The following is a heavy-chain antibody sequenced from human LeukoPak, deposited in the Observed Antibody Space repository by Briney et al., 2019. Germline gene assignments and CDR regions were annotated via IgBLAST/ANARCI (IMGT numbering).Heavy chain of an antibody. CDR3: ARRTQLVPSDY. J-gene: IGHJ4*02. CDR1: GGTFSSYA. D-gene: IGHD6-13*01. V-gene: IGHV1-69*04. CDR2: IIPILGIA. Sequence: SVKVSCKASGGTFSSYAISWVRQAPGQGLEWMGRIIPILGIANYAQKFQGRVTITADKSTSTAYMELSSLRSEDTAVYYCARRTQLVPSDYWGQGTLVTVSS.